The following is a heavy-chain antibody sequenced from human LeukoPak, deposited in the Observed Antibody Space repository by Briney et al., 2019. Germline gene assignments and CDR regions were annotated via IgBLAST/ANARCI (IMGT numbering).Heavy chain of an antibody. V-gene: IGHV3-23*01. CDR3: AKGSGGDYYYYMDV. J-gene: IGHJ6*03. CDR2: ISGSGGRT. Sequence: PGGALRHSCSASGFTLSSYAMSWVPQAPGKGLEWVPAISGSGGRTYYADSVKGRFTISRDNSKNTLYLQMNSLRAEDTAVYYCAKGSGGDYYYYMDVWGKGTTVTVSS. CDR1: GFTLSSYA. D-gene: IGHD2-15*01.